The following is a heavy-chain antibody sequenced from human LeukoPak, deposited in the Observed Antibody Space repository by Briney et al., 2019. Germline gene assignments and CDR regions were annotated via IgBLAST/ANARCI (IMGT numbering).Heavy chain of an antibody. D-gene: IGHD1-26*01. J-gene: IGHJ3*02. CDR2: IWYDGSNK. Sequence: AGGSLRLSCAASGFTFSSYGMHWVRQAPGKGLEWVAVIWYDGSNKYYADSVKGRFTISRDNSKNTLYLQMNSLRAEDTAVYYCARDLRRGGSYYAFDIWGQGTMVTVSS. CDR1: GFTFSSYG. V-gene: IGHV3-33*01. CDR3: ARDLRRGGSYYAFDI.